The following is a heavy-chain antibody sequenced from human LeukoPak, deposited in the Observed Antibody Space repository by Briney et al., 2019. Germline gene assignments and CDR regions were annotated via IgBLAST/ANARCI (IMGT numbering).Heavy chain of an antibody. CDR2: IYYSGST. V-gene: IGHV4-59*11. D-gene: IGHD3-10*01. CDR3: ARHRAESYYGSGRLDY. J-gene: IGHJ4*02. Sequence: PSETLTLTCTVSGGSISSHYWSWIRQPPGKGLEWIGYIYYSGSTNYNPSLKSRVTISVDTSKNQFSLKLSSMTAADTAVYYCARHRAESYYGSGRLDYWGQGTLVTVSS. CDR1: GGSISSHY.